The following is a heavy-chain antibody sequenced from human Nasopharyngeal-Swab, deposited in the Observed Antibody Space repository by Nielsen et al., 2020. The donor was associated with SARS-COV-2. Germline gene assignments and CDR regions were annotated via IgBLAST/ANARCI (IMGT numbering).Heavy chain of an antibody. CDR1: GFTFSSYG. CDR2: IWYDGSNK. CDR3: ARENDYADEYYFDY. V-gene: IGHV3-33*08. Sequence: GESLKISCAASGFTFSSYGMHWVCQAQGKGLDWVAVIWYDGSNKYYADSVKGRFTISRDNSKNTLYLQMNSLRAEDTAVYYCARENDYADEYYFDYWGQGTLVTVSS. J-gene: IGHJ4*02. D-gene: IGHD4-17*01.